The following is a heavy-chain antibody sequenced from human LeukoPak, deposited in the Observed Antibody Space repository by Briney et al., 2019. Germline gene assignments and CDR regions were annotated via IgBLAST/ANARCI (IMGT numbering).Heavy chain of an antibody. CDR2: FYYDGIT. Sequence: SETLSLTCSVSGDSISTSSYYWGWIRQPPGKGLEWIGSFYYDGITDYNPSLKSRVTISVDTSKNQFSLKLSSVTAADTAVYYCARHLPFRYCSSTSCQPHFDYWGQGTLVTVSS. J-gene: IGHJ4*02. CDR3: ARHLPFRYCSSTSCQPHFDY. D-gene: IGHD2-2*01. V-gene: IGHV4-39*01. CDR1: GDSISTSSYY.